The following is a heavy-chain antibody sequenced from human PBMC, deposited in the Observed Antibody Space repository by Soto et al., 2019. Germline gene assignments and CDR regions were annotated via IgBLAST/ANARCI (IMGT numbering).Heavy chain of an antibody. CDR2: ARNDPRARTT. CDR1: GFTFSDYH. J-gene: IGHJ4*01. V-gene: IGHV3-72*01. CDR3: VASLQY. D-gene: IGHD2-2*01. Sequence: EMQLVESGGGLVQPGGSLRLSCAASGFTFSDYHMEWVRQAPGKGLEWIGRARNDPRARTTQHAASVRGRFITSRDDSENSLYLQMNSLKTEDTAVYYCVASLQYWGHGTLVTVSS.